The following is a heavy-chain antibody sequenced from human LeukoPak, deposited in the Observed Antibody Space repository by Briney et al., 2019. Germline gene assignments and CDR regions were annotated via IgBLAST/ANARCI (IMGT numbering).Heavy chain of an antibody. Sequence: GGSLRLSCAASGFTFSSYGMHWVRQAPGKGLEWVAFIRYDGSNKYYADSVKGRFTISRDNSKNTLYLQMNSLRAEDTAVYYCAKQEVDWNYVVLYYWGEGNLVTVSS. CDR2: IRYDGSNK. J-gene: IGHJ4*02. D-gene: IGHD1-7*01. V-gene: IGHV3-30*02. CDR3: AKQEVDWNYVVLYY. CDR1: GFTFSSYG.